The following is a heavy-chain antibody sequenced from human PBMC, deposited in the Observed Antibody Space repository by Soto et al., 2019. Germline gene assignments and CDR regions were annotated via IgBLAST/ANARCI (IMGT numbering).Heavy chain of an antibody. Sequence: QVQLQQWGAGLLKPSETLSLTCAVYGGSFSGYYWSWIRQPPGKGLEWIGEINHSGSTNYNPSLQSRVPMSVDTSNNQFSLKLSSVTAADTAVYYCASFLAGLAKSTYYDVTSWGQGTLVTVSS. CDR3: ASFLAGLAKSTYYDVTS. CDR1: GGSFSGYY. J-gene: IGHJ4*02. V-gene: IGHV4-34*01. D-gene: IGHD3-10*02. CDR2: INHSGST.